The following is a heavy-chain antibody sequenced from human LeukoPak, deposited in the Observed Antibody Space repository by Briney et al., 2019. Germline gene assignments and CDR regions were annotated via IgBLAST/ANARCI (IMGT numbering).Heavy chain of an antibody. CDR2: IRYDGSNE. Sequence: PGGSLRLSCAASGLTFSSHGMHWVRQAPGKGLEWVLFIRYDGSNEYYGDSVKGRFTISRANSKNTLYMQMNSLRGEDTTVYYCVRDNDFWSGYYSPTRGYFDYWGQGTLVTVSS. V-gene: IGHV3-30*02. D-gene: IGHD3-3*01. J-gene: IGHJ4*02. CDR1: GLTFSSHG. CDR3: VRDNDFWSGYYSPTRGYFDY.